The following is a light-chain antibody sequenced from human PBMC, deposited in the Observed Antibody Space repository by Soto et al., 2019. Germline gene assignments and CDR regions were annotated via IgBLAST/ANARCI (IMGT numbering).Light chain of an antibody. CDR2: GAS. J-gene: IGKJ1*01. Sequence: TQSPSTLSASVGDRVTITCRASQSISSWLAWYQQKPGQAPRLLIYGASSRATGIPDRFSGSGSGTDFTLTISRLETEDFAVYYCQQYGSSRWTFGQGTKVDIK. CDR3: QQYGSSRWT. V-gene: IGKV3-20*01. CDR1: QSISSW.